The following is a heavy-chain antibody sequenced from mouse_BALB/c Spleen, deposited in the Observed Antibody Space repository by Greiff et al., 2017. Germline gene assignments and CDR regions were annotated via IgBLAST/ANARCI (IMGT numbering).Heavy chain of an antibody. CDR3: RTRGLMQGYFDY. D-gene: IGHD6-5*01. V-gene: IGHV1S16*01. Sequence: VQLQQSGADLVKPGASVKLSCKASGYTFTSYYMYWVKQRPGQGLEWIGGINPSNGGTNFNEKFKGKATLTVDKSSSTAYMQLSSLTSEDSAVYYCRTRGLMQGYFDYWGQGTTLTVSS. CDR2: INPSNGGT. J-gene: IGHJ2*01. CDR1: GYTFTSYY.